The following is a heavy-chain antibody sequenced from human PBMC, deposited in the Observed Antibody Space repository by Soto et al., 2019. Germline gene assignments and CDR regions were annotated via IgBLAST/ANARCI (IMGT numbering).Heavy chain of an antibody. CDR1: GFTFDDYG. CDR2: INWNGGST. Sequence: GGSLRLSCAASGFTFDDYGMSWVRQAPGKGLEWVSGINWNGGSTGYADSVKGRFTISRDNGKNSLYLQMNSLRAEDTALYHCAREAQPDIAAFYYMDVWGKGTTVTVSS. J-gene: IGHJ6*03. CDR3: AREAQPDIAAFYYMDV. V-gene: IGHV3-20*01. D-gene: IGHD6-13*01.